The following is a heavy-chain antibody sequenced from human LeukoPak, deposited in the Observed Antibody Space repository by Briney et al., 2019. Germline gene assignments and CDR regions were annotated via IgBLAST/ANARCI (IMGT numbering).Heavy chain of an antibody. CDR1: GFTFSSFG. D-gene: IGHD1-26*01. Sequence: GGSLRLSCAASGFTFSSFGMHWVRQAPGKGLEWVAVIWYDASNKYYADSVKGRFTISRDNSKNTLYLQMNSLRAEDTAVYYCARDLYSGSYQFDYWGQGTLVTVSS. CDR2: IWYDASNK. J-gene: IGHJ4*02. CDR3: ARDLYSGSYQFDY. V-gene: IGHV3-33*01.